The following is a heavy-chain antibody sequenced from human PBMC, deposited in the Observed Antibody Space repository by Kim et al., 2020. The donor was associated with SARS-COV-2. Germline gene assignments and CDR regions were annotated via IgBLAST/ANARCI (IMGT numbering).Heavy chain of an antibody. D-gene: IGHD4-17*01. CDR3: ARDPTVNGDYYGMDV. V-gene: IGHV4-31*02. Sequence: PALKSRVTISVDTSKNLFSLKLSSVTAADTAVYYCARDPTVNGDYYGMDVWGQGTTVTVSS. J-gene: IGHJ6*02.